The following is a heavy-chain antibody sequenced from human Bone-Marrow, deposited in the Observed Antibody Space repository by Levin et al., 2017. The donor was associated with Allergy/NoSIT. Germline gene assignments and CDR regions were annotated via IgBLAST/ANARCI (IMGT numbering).Heavy chain of an antibody. J-gene: IGHJ4*02. CDR3: ARIPDTTSEFDY. Sequence: QTLSLTCTVSGGSIRSGGYYWSWIRQHPGKGLEWIGYIYDSGSTSYNPSLESRVAISVDTSKNQFYLKLTSLTAADTAVYYCARIPDTTSEFDYWGQGTLVTVSS. V-gene: IGHV4-31*03. D-gene: IGHD5-18*01. CDR1: GGSIRSGGYY. CDR2: IYDSGST.